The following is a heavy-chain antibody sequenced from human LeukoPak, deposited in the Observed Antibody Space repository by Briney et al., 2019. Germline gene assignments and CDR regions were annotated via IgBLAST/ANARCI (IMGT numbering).Heavy chain of an antibody. J-gene: IGHJ3*02. CDR3: AREYLDAFDI. V-gene: IGHV3-30-3*01. D-gene: IGHD2-2*02. CDR2: ISYDGSNK. CDR1: GFTFSSYA. Sequence: GGSLRLSCAASGFTFSSYAMHWVRQAPGKGLEWVAVISYDGSNKYYADSVKGRFTISRDNSKNTLYLQMNSLRAEDTAVYYCAREYLDAFDIWGQGTMVTVSS.